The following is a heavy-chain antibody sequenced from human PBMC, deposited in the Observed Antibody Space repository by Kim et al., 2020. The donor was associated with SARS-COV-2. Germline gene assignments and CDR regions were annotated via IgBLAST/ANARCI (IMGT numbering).Heavy chain of an antibody. D-gene: IGHD6-13*01. CDR1: GGTFTSYS. CDR3: ARSRGIADYGMDV. CDR2: IIPIVGMT. J-gene: IGHJ6*02. Sequence: SVKVSCKASGGTFTSYSLSWVRQAPGQGLEWMGRIIPIVGMTKYAQKFQGRVTITADKVTSTAYMDLSSLRSEDTAVYYCARSRGIADYGMDVWGQGTTVTVSS. V-gene: IGHV1-69*02.